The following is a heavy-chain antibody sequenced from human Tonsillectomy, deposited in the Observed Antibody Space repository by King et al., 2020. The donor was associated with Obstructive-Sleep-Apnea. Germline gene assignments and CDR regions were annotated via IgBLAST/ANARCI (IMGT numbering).Heavy chain of an antibody. J-gene: IGHJ4*02. CDR2: ISYDGRNK. D-gene: IGHD3-16*01. CDR1: GFTFSSYA. CDR3: AREGVRGGSNDYFDY. Sequence: VESGGGVVQPGRSLRLSCAASGFTFSSYAMHWVRQAPGKGLEWVAVISYDGRNKYNADSVKGRFTISRDNSKNTLYLQMNSLRAEDTAVYYCAREGVRGGSNDYFDYWGQGTLVTVSS. V-gene: IGHV3-30*04.